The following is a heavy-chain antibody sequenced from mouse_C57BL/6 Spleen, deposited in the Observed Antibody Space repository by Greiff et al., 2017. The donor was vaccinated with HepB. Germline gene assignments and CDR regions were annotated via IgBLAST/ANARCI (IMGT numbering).Heavy chain of an antibody. V-gene: IGHV5-17*01. CDR2: ISSGSSTI. CDR3: ANGYDEAY. J-gene: IGHJ3*01. D-gene: IGHD2-2*01. CDR1: GFTFSDYG. Sequence: EVKLMESGGGLVKPGGSLKLSCAASGFTFSDYGMHWVRQAPEKGLEWVAYISSGSSTIYYADTVKGRFTISRDNAKNTLFLQMTSLSSGDTAMYYCANGYDEAYWGQGTLVTVSA.